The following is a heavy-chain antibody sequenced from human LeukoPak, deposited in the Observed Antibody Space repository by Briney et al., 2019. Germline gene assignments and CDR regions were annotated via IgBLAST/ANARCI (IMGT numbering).Heavy chain of an antibody. CDR1: GFTFRSYS. J-gene: IGHJ4*02. CDR2: ISSSGSII. CDR3: ARGDSTGTNLDH. D-gene: IGHD1-1*01. Sequence: GGSLRLSCAASGFTFRSYSMNWVRQAPGQELEWVSFISSSGSIIHYADSVKGRFTISRDNAKNSVYLEMNSLRAGDTAVYYCARGDSTGTNLDHWGQGTLVTVSS. V-gene: IGHV3-48*04.